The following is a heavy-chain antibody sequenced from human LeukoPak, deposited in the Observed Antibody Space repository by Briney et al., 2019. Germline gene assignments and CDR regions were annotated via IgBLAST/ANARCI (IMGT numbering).Heavy chain of an antibody. CDR1: GYTFTGYY. Sequence: SVKVSCKASGYTFTGYYIHWVRQAPGQGLEWMGRIIPILGIANYAQKFQGRVTITADKSTSTAYMELSSLRSEDTAVYYCARDPSVAVAVYYYYGMDVWGQGTTVTVSS. V-gene: IGHV1-69*04. J-gene: IGHJ6*02. D-gene: IGHD6-19*01. CDR2: IIPILGIA. CDR3: ARDPSVAVAVYYYYGMDV.